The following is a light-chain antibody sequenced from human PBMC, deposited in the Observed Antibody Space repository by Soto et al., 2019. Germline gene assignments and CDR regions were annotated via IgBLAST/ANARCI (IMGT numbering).Light chain of an antibody. Sequence: QSALTQPASVSGAPGQSITISCTGTDSAVGAFNYVSWYQQFAGKAPKLIIYDVSSRPSGISNRFSGSKSDNTASLTISGLQAEDESDYFCSSYTSYTTYVFGTGTKLTVL. V-gene: IGLV2-14*03. CDR1: DSAVGAFNY. CDR3: SSYTSYTTYV. CDR2: DVS. J-gene: IGLJ1*01.